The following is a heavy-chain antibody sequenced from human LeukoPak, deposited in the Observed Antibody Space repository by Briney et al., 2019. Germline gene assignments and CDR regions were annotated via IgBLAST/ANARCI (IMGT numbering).Heavy chain of an antibody. D-gene: IGHD2-15*01. Sequence: GGSLRLSCAASGFSFGNYGMHWVRQAPGKGLEWVALIQSDGSKTYSADSVKGRFTTSRDNPRNTLYLQMNRLRPEDTAVYYCAKRYCKSATCRSDMDAWGQGTTVTVSS. CDR2: IQSDGSKT. CDR1: GFSFGNYG. J-gene: IGHJ6*02. CDR3: AKRYCKSATCRSDMDA. V-gene: IGHV3-30*02.